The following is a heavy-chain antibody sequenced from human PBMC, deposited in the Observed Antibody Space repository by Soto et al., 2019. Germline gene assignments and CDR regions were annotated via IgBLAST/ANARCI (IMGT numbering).Heavy chain of an antibody. J-gene: IGHJ3*02. CDR1: GFTFTSSA. CDR2: IVVGSGNT. D-gene: IGHD1-26*01. V-gene: IGHV1-58*02. Sequence: QMQLVQSGPEVKKPGTSVKVSCKASGFTFTSSAMQWVRQARGQRLEWIGWIVVGSGNTNYAKKFQERVTITRDMSTSTAYMELSSLRSEDTAVYYCAADRGGGSYGFDDAFDIWGQGTMVTVSS. CDR3: AADRGGGSYGFDDAFDI.